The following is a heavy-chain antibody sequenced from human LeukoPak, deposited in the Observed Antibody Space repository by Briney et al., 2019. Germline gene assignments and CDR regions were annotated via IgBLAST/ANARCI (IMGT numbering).Heavy chain of an antibody. CDR1: GFSFNTYA. D-gene: IGHD4-23*01. CDR3: AKDMHYAGGRWEFDP. CDR2: MVGSGNT. J-gene: IGHJ5*02. V-gene: IGHV3-23*01. Sequence: GGSLRLSCVASGFSFNTYAMTWVRQAPGKGLEWVSGMVGSGNTYYADSVKGRFTISRDNSRNTVFLQMNSLRVEDTAIYYCAKDMHYAGGRWEFDPWGQGTLVTVSS.